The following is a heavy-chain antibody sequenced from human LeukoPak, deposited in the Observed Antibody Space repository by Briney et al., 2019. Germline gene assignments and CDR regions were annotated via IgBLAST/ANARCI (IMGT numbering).Heavy chain of an antibody. CDR2: INHSGST. Sequence: SETLSLTCAVYGGSFSGYYWSWIRQPPGTGLEWIGEINHSGSTNYNPSLKSRVTISVDTSKNQFSLKLSSVTAADTAVYYCARGGIAARHWFDPWGQGTLVTVSS. CDR1: GGSFSGYY. D-gene: IGHD6-6*01. V-gene: IGHV4-34*01. J-gene: IGHJ5*02. CDR3: ARGGIAARHWFDP.